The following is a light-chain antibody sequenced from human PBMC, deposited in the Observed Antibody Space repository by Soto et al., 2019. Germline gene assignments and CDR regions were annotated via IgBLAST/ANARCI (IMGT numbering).Light chain of an antibody. CDR3: KQYASTRWT. Sequence: VVLTQSPATLPLSPGERATLSCRTSLSVSVYLDWYQQKPGQAPRLLISDAYNRATGIPARFSGSGSGTDFTLTISSLEPEDFAVYYCKQYASTRWTFGQGTKVDIK. V-gene: IGKV3-11*01. CDR2: DAY. CDR1: LSVSVY. J-gene: IGKJ1*01.